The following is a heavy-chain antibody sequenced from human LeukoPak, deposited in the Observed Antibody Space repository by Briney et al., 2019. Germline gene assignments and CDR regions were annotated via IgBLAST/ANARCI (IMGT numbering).Heavy chain of an antibody. CDR1: GYTFTGYY. J-gene: IGHJ4*02. CDR3: ARDRYSGYDYHFDY. D-gene: IGHD5-12*01. CDR2: INPNSGGT. Sequence: ASVKVSCKASGYTFTGYYMHWVRQAPGQGLECMAWINPNSGGTNYAQKFQGRVTMTRDTSISTAYMELSRLRSDDTAVYYCARDRYSGYDYHFDYWGQGTLVTVSS. V-gene: IGHV1-2*02.